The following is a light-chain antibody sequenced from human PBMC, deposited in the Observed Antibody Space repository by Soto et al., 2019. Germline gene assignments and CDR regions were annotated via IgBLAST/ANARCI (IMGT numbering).Light chain of an antibody. J-gene: IGKJ5*01. CDR3: QQANSFPIT. V-gene: IGKV1D-12*01. Sequence: DIQMTQSPSSVSASVGDRVTITCRASQGISNWLAWYQQKPGKAPNLLIYTASTLQSGVPSRFSGSGYGTDFTLTISSLQPEDFATYYCQQANSFPITFGQGTRLEI. CDR2: TAS. CDR1: QGISNW.